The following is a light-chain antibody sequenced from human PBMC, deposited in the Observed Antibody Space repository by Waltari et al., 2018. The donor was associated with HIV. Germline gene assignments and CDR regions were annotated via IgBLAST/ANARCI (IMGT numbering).Light chain of an antibody. CDR1: QSISSW. V-gene: IGKV1-5*03. J-gene: IGKJ1*01. Sequence: DIQMTQSPSTLSASVGDRVTITCRASQSISSWLAWYQQKPGKAPKRLIYKASSLESGVPSRFSGSGSETEFTLTISSLQPDDFATYYCQQYNSYWTFGQGTKVEIK. CDR3: QQYNSYWT. CDR2: KAS.